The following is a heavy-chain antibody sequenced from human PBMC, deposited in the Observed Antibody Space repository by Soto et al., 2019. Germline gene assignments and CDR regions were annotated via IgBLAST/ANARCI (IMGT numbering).Heavy chain of an antibody. J-gene: IGHJ6*02. D-gene: IGHD2-21*02. V-gene: IGHV1-18*01. CDR1: GYTFTTFG. CDR3: ASGSGSGDWNYYYGMDV. CDR2: ISVYNGNT. Sequence: ASVKVSCKASGYTFTTFGISWVRQAPGQGLEWMGWISVYNGNTNYAQKLQGRVTMTTDTSTSTAYMELRSLRSDDTAGYYCASGSGSGDWNYYYGMDVWGQGTTVTVSS.